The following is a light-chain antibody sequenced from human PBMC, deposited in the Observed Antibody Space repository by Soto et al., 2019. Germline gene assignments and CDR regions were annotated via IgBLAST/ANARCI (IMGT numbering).Light chain of an antibody. Sequence: QSVLTQPRSVSGSPGQSVTISCTGTSSDVGAYNYVSWYQQHPGKAPKLMTYDVSKRPSGVPDRFSGSKSGNTASLTISGLQAEDEADYYCSSYTSSGTLYVFGTGTKVTVL. CDR2: DVS. J-gene: IGLJ1*01. V-gene: IGLV2-11*01. CDR3: SSYTSSGTLYV. CDR1: SSDVGAYNY.